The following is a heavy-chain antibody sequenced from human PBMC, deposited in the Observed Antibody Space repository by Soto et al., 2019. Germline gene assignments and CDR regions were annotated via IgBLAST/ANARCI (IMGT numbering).Heavy chain of an antibody. CDR1: GFTFSSYA. Sequence: AGSLRLSCAASGFTFSSYAMSWVRQAPGKGLEWVSAISGSGGSTYYADSVKGRFTISRDNSKNTLYLQMNSLRAADTAVYYCAKSGPYQRITIFGVVGPHDYYYGMDVWGQGTTVTVSS. J-gene: IGHJ6*02. CDR2: ISGSGGST. CDR3: AKSGPYQRITIFGVVGPHDYYYGMDV. V-gene: IGHV3-23*01. D-gene: IGHD3-3*01.